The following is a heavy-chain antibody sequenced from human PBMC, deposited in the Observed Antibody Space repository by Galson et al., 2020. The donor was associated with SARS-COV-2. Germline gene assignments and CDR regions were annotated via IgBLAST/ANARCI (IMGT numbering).Heavy chain of an antibody. V-gene: IGHV3-30*04. CDR2: ISYDGSNK. CDR3: ASGLLWFGELLD. J-gene: IGHJ4*02. CDR1: GFTFSSYA. D-gene: IGHD3-10*01. Sequence: GESLKISCAASGFTFSSYAMHWVRQAPGKGLEWVAVISYDGSNKYYADSVKGRFTISRDNSKNTLYLQMNSLRAEDTAVYYCASGLLWFGELLDWGQGTLVTVSS.